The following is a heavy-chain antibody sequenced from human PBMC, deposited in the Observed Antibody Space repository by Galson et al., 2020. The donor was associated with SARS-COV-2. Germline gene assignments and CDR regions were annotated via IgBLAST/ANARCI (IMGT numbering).Heavy chain of an antibody. D-gene: IGHD2-2*01. CDR1: GNSSTNYR. J-gene: IGHJ4*02. V-gene: IGHV5-51*01. CDR3: ARPKSYCSTTLCYENYFDY. CDR2: IYTDDSAN. Sequence: HGASLKTCCKGSGNSSTNYRNGWVRPMAGKGQEWRGVIYTDDSANRSSPSFQGQVTISADKSMNTAYLQWNSLKASDTALYYCARPKSYCSTTLCYENYFDYWGPGTLVTVSS.